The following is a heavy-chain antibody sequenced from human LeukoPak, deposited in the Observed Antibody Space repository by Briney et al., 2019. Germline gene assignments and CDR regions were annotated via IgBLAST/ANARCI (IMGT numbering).Heavy chain of an antibody. D-gene: IGHD3-22*01. Sequence: SETLSLTCAVYGGSFSGYYWSWIRQPPGKGLEWIGEINHSGSTNYNPSLKSRVTISVDTSKNQFSLKLSSVTAADTAVYYCARVWSSGYGWFDPWGQGTLVTVSS. J-gene: IGHJ5*02. CDR1: GGSFSGYY. V-gene: IGHV4-34*01. CDR2: INHSGST. CDR3: ARVWSSGYGWFDP.